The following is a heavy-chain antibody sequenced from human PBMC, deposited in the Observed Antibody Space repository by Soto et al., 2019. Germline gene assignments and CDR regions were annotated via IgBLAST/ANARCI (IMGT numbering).Heavy chain of an antibody. D-gene: IGHD6-13*01. Sequence: QVQLVQSGAEVKKPGASVKVSCKASGYTFTSYGISWVRQAPGQGLEWMGWISAYNGNTNYAQKLQGRVTMTTDTSTSTAYRELRSLRSDDTAVYYCARDVPCVSSSYRNDYWGQGTLFTVSS. CDR1: GYTFTSYG. J-gene: IGHJ4*02. CDR2: ISAYNGNT. CDR3: ARDVPCVSSSYRNDY. V-gene: IGHV1-18*01.